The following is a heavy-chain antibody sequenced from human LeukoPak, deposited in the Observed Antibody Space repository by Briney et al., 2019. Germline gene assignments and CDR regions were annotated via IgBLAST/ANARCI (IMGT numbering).Heavy chain of an antibody. Sequence: SETLSLTCTVSGGPTTSYCWSWIRQPPGKGLEWIGYIYYSGSTNYNPSLKSRVTISVVTSKNQFSLKLSSLTAADTAVYYCARDTSGYRRGSFDYWGQGTLVTVSS. CDR3: ARDTSGYRRGSFDY. D-gene: IGHD3-22*01. CDR1: GGPTTSYC. CDR2: IYYSGST. J-gene: IGHJ4*02. V-gene: IGHV4-59*01.